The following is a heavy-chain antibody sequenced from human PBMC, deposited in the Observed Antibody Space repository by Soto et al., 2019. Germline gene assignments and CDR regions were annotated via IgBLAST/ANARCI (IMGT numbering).Heavy chain of an antibody. V-gene: IGHV4-59*08. CDR3: ASLLAAAFDY. CDR1: GGSISSYY. Sequence: SETLSLTCTVSGGSISSYYWSWIRQPPGKGLEWIGYIYYSGSTNYNPSLKSRVTISVDTSKNQFSLKLSSVTAADTAVYYCASLLAAAFDYRAQRTLDTGSS. D-gene: IGHD6-13*01. J-gene: IGHJ4*02. CDR2: IYYSGST.